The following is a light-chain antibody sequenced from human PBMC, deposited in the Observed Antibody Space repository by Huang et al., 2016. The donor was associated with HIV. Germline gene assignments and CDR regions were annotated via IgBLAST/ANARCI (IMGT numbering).Light chain of an antibody. V-gene: IGKV3-20*01. Sequence: DIVLTQSPGTLSLSPGERATLSCRASQSLSNYYVAWYQQKAGQTPRLLSHATSTRANGIPDRCSGSGSGAGFTLTISRLEPEDSAVYCCHHYGSPPWTFGQGTRVEIK. CDR2: ATS. J-gene: IGKJ1*01. CDR1: QSLSNYY. CDR3: HHYGSPPWT.